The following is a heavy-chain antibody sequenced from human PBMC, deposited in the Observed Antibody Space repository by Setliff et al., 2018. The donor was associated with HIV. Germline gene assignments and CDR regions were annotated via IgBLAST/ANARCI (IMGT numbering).Heavy chain of an antibody. CDR1: GFTFSSFA. CDR3: ARELYSTGKSLDF. CDR2: IYTDDSNT. D-gene: IGHD6-19*01. V-gene: IGHV3-23*03. Sequence: PGGSLRLSCAASGFTFSSFAMTWVRQAPGKGLEWVSIIYTDDSNTYYAESVKGRFTISRDNSKNTLYLQMNSLRAEDTAVYYCARELYSTGKSLDFWGQGTLVTVSS. J-gene: IGHJ4*02.